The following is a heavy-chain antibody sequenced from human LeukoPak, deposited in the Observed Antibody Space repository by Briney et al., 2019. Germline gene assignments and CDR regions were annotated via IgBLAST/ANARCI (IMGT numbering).Heavy chain of an antibody. CDR3: ARASGDYVGYDI. D-gene: IGHD4-17*01. CDR2: INPNSGGT. J-gene: IGHJ3*02. V-gene: IGHV1-2*02. CDR1: GYTFTGYY. Sequence: GASVKVSCKASGYTFTGYYMHWVRQAPGQGLEWMGWINPNSGGTNYAQKLQGRVTMTTDTSTSTAYMELRSLRSDDTAVYYCARASGDYVGYDIWGQGTMVTVSS.